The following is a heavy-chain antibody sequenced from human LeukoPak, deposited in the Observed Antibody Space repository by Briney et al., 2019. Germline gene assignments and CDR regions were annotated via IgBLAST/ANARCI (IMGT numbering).Heavy chain of an antibody. CDR3: AAFTELFGAFDI. CDR1: GFTFSDYY. J-gene: IGHJ3*02. CDR2: ISGNGITI. V-gene: IGHV3-11*04. D-gene: IGHD1-26*01. Sequence: PGGSLRLSCAASGFTFSDYYMSWIRQAPGKGLEWVSYISGNGITIYYADSVKGRFTISRDNAKNSLYLQMNSLRAEDTAVYYCAAFTELFGAFDIWGQGTMVTVSS.